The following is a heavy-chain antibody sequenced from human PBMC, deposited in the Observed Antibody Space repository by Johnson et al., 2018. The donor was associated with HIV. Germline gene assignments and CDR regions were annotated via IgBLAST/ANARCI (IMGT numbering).Heavy chain of an antibody. V-gene: IGHV3-9*01. D-gene: IGHD6-13*01. CDR1: GFTFNDYA. CDR3: SKDVSSSWKGSSAFDI. CDR2: ISWKSDTI. Sequence: EVQLVESGGGLVQPGGSLRLSCAASGFTFNDYAMHWVRQTPGKGLEWVAGISWKSDTIGYADSVKGRFTISRDNAKNSLYLQMNSLRAEDTALYYCSKDVSSSWKGSSAFDIWGQGTMVTVSS. J-gene: IGHJ3*02.